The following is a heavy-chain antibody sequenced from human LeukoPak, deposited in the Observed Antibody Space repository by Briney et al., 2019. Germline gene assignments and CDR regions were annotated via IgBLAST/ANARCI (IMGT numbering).Heavy chain of an antibody. CDR2: INHSGST. D-gene: IGHD2-21*02. CDR1: GGSFSGYY. CDR3: ASVKWAYCGGDCSNAFDI. J-gene: IGHJ3*02. Sequence: PSETLSLTCAVYGGSFSGYYWSWIRQPPGKGLEWIGEINHSGSTNYNPSLKSRVTISVDTSKNQFSLKLSSVTAADTAVYYCASVKWAYCGGDCSNAFDIWGQGTMVTVSS. V-gene: IGHV4-34*01.